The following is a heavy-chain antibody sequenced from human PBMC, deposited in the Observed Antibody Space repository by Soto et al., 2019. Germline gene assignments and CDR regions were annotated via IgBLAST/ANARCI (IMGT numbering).Heavy chain of an antibody. D-gene: IGHD3-3*01. J-gene: IGHJ5*02. V-gene: IGHV3-30*18. CDR3: AKSLDGVPVQEFDP. CDR1: GFTFENFG. Sequence: QVQLEESGGGVVQPGMSLRLSCAASGFTFENFGMHWVRQAPGKGLEWVAVIAYDGSSKYYADSVKGRFTISRDNSNNTLYLQMYSLRIEDTAVYYCAKSLDGVPVQEFDPRGQGTLVTVSS. CDR2: IAYDGSSK.